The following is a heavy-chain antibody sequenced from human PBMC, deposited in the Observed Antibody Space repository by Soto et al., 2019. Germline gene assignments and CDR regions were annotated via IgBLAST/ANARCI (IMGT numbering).Heavy chain of an antibody. Sequence: QVQLVQSEAEVKKPGASVKVSCKASGYTFTSYAMHWVRQAPGQRLEWMGWINAGNGNTKYSQKFQGRVTITRDTSASTAYMELSSLRSEDTAVYYCARDRWRQWLVPGTLDYWGQGTLVTVSS. D-gene: IGHD6-19*01. CDR1: GYTFTSYA. J-gene: IGHJ4*02. CDR2: INAGNGNT. CDR3: ARDRWRQWLVPGTLDY. V-gene: IGHV1-3*01.